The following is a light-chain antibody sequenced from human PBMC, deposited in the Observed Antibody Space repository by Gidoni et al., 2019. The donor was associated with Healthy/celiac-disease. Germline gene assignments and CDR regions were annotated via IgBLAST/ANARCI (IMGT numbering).Light chain of an antibody. V-gene: IGKV3-20*01. CDR1: QSVSSSY. CDR2: GAS. CDR3: QQYGSSPRT. Sequence: DIVLTQSPGTLSWSPGERATLSCRASQSVSSSYLAWYQQKPGQAPRLLIYGASSWATGIPDRFSGSGSGTDFTLTISRLEPEDFAVYYCQQYGSSPRTFGQGTKVEIK. J-gene: IGKJ1*01.